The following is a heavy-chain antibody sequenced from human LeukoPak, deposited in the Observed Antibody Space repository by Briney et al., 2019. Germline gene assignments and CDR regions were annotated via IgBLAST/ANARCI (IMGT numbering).Heavy chain of an antibody. J-gene: IGHJ4*02. CDR1: GFTFSSYA. D-gene: IGHD2-2*01. CDR3: ARDQFALVVPAASFDY. CDR2: ISYDGSNK. Sequence: GRSLRLSCAASGFTFSSYAMHWVRQAPGKGLEWVAVISYDGSNKYYADSVKGRFTISRDNSKNTLYLQMNSLRAEDTAVYYCARDQFALVVPAASFDYWGQGTLVTVSS. V-gene: IGHV3-30*04.